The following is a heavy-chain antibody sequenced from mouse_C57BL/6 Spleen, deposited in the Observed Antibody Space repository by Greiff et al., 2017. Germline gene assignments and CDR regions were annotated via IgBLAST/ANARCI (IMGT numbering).Heavy chain of an antibody. CDR2: IHPNSGST. Sequence: QVQLQQPGAELVKPGASVKLSCKASGYTFTSYWMHWVKQRPGQGLEWIGMIHPNSGSTNYNEKFKSKATLTLDKTSSTAYMQFSSLTSEDSAVYYCAKRVATNFDFWGTGTTVTVSS. CDR1: GYTFTSYW. V-gene: IGHV1-64*01. D-gene: IGHD1-1*01. J-gene: IGHJ1*03. CDR3: AKRVATNFDF.